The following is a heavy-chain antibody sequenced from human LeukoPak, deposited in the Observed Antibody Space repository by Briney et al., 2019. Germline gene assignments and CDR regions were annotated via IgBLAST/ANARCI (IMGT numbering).Heavy chain of an antibody. CDR1: GFTLGSYE. CDR3: VKDEDAFGI. CDR2: ISYDGSNK. Sequence: GGSLRLSCAASGFTLGSYEMNWVRQAPGKGLEWVAVISYDGSNKDYADSVKGRFTISRDNSKNTLYLQMNSLRAEDTAVYYCVKDEDAFGIWGQGTMVTVSS. J-gene: IGHJ3*02. V-gene: IGHV3-30-3*01.